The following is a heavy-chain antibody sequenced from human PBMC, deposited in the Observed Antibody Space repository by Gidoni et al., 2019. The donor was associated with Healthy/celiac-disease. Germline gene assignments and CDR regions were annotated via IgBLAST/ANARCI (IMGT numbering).Heavy chain of an antibody. D-gene: IGHD1-1*01. CDR2: TSSSRSYI. CDR1: GFTFSSYS. Sequence: EVQLVESGGGLVTPGGSLTLSCAAAGFTFSSYSMNWVRQAPGKGLEWVSSTSSSRSYIYYADSVKGRFTISRDNAKNSLYLQMNSLRAEDTAVYYCARVGTTDAFDIWGQGTMVTVSS. V-gene: IGHV3-21*01. CDR3: ARVGTTDAFDI. J-gene: IGHJ3*02.